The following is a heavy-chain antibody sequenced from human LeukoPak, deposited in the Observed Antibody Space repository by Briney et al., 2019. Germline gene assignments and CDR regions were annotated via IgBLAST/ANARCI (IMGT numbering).Heavy chain of an antibody. J-gene: IGHJ1*01. CDR1: GFTVTSNY. CDR3: ARAPDGSSGYPPYFQH. V-gene: IGHV3-66*01. CDR2: IYGGGST. Sequence: HPGGSLRLSCAASGFTVTSNYMSWVRQAPGRGLEWVSLIYGGGSTYYADSVKGRFTISRDIFKNMLYLQMNILRAEDTAVYYCARAPDGSSGYPPYFQHWGQGTLVTVSS. D-gene: IGHD3-22*01.